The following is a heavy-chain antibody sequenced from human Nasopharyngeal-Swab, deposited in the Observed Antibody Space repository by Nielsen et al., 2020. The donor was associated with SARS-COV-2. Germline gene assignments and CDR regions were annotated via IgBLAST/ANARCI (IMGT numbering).Heavy chain of an antibody. Sequence: GESLKISCAASGFTFSSYWMSWVRQAPGKGLEWVANIKQDGSEKYYVDSVKGRFTISRDNAKNSLYLQMNSLRAEDTAVYYCARDPSHYNYYDSSGKGGYWGQGTLVTVPS. J-gene: IGHJ4*02. V-gene: IGHV3-7*01. CDR1: GFTFSSYW. CDR2: IKQDGSEK. CDR3: ARDPSHYNYYDSSGKGGY. D-gene: IGHD3-22*01.